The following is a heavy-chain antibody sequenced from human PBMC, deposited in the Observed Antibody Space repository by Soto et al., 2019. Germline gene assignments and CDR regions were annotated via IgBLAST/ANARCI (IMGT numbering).Heavy chain of an antibody. Sequence: LSLTCTVSGGSISSSSYYWGWIRQPPGKGLEWIGSIYYSGSTYYNPSLKSRVTISVDTSKNQFSLKLSSVTAADTAVYYCARLSIAVAGTPDWFDPWGQGTLVTVS. J-gene: IGHJ5*02. V-gene: IGHV4-39*01. CDR3: ARLSIAVAGTPDWFDP. CDR2: IYYSGST. D-gene: IGHD6-19*01. CDR1: GGSISSSSYY.